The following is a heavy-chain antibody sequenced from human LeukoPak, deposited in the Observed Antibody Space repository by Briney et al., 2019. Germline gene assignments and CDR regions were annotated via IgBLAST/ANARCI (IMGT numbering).Heavy chain of an antibody. D-gene: IGHD6-19*01. CDR3: ARGYSSGKADY. J-gene: IGHJ4*02. Sequence: ASVKVSCKASGYTFTDYYMQWVRQAPGQGLEWMGWINPNSGGTNYAQKFQGRVTMTRDTSTSTANMELSSLRSDDTAVYYCARGYSSGKADYWGQGSLVTVSP. CDR1: GYTFTDYY. CDR2: INPNSGGT. V-gene: IGHV1-2*02.